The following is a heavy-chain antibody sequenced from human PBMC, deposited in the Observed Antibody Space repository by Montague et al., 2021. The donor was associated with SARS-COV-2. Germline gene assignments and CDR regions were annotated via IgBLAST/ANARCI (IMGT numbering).Heavy chain of an antibody. CDR3: ARRALGYCSSTSCETAFDI. V-gene: IGHV4-59*08. D-gene: IGHD2-2*01. CDR2: IYYSGST. Sequence: SETLSLTCTVSGGSISSYYWSWIRQPPGKGLEWIGYIYYSGSTNYNPSLKSRVTISVDTSKNQFSLKLSSVTAADTAVYYCARRALGYCSSTSCETAFDIWGQGTVVTVSS. J-gene: IGHJ3*02. CDR1: GGSISSYY.